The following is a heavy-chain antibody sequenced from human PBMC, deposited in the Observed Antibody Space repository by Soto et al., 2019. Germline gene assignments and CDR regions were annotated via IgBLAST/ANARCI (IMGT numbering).Heavy chain of an antibody. J-gene: IGHJ6*03. V-gene: IGHV1-8*01. CDR3: AREGTTGAYYYYMDV. CDR2: MNPNSGNT. Sequence: GASVKVSCKASGYTYTSYDINWVRQATGQGLEWMGWMNPNSGNTGYAQKFQGRVTMTRNTSISTAYMELSSLRSEDTAVYYCAREGTTGAYYYYMDVWGKGTTVTVSS. D-gene: IGHD4-17*01. CDR1: GYTYTSYD.